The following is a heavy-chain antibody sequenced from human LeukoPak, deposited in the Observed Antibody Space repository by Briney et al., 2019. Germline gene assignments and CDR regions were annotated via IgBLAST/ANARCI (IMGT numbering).Heavy chain of an antibody. CDR1: GGSISRRPYY. CDR2: VYHGGDT. J-gene: IGHJ4*02. V-gene: IGHV4-39*01. D-gene: IGHD2-15*01. CDR3: ARPGGSLAAHFDH. Sequence: PSETLSLTCTVSGGSISRRPYYWAWIRQPPGKGLEWIGSVYHGGDTYYNPSLKSRATISVDTSKNQFYLRLRSVTAADTAVYYCARPGGSLAAHFDHWGQGTLVAVSS.